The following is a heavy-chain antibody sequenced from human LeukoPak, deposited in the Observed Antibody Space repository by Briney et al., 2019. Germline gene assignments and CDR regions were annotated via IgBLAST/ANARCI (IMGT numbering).Heavy chain of an antibody. CDR3: AKSSSGYLNWFDP. CDR2: ISGSGGST. V-gene: IGHV3-23*01. D-gene: IGHD3-22*01. J-gene: IGHJ5*02. Sequence: GGSLRLSCAASGFTFSSYTMNWVRQAPGKGLGWGSGISGSGGSTYYADSVKGRFTISRDNSKNTLYLQMNSLRAEDTAVYYCAKSSSGYLNWFDPWGQGTLVTVSS. CDR1: GFTFSSYT.